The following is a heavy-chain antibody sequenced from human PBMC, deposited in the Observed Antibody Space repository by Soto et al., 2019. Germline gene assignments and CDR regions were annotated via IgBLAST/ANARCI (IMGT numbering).Heavy chain of an antibody. V-gene: IGHV4-59*01. J-gene: IGHJ6*02. CDR1: GGSISSYY. CDR3: ARDHDIQQKRTYYYYGMDV. CDR2: IYYSGST. Sequence: PSETLSLTCTVSGGSISSYYWSWIRQPPGKGLEWIGYIYYSGSTSYNPSLKSRVTISVDTSKNQFSLKLSSVTAADTAVYYCARDHDIQQKRTYYYYGMDVWGQGTTVTVSS. D-gene: IGHD3-9*01.